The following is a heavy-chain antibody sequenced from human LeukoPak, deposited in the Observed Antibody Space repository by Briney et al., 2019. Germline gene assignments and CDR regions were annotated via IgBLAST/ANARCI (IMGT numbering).Heavy chain of an antibody. Sequence: ASVKVSCGAAGYAFTGSTMHWVRQAPGQGLEWMGWINPNSGGTNYAQQFQGRVTMTRDTSINTAYMELTSLISDDAAVYYCARVGGGYGTYFDNWGQGTLVTVSS. V-gene: IGHV1-2*02. CDR2: INPNSGGT. CDR3: ARVGGGYGTYFDN. CDR1: GYAFTGST. J-gene: IGHJ4*02. D-gene: IGHD5-12*01.